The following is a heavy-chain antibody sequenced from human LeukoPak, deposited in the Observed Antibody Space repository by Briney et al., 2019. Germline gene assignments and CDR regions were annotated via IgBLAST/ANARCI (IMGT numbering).Heavy chain of an antibody. J-gene: IGHJ5*02. CDR1: GGSIHTSDYY. CDR2: IFYSGST. Sequence: SETLSLTCTVSGGSIHTSDYYWTWIRQHPGKGLEWIGYIFYSGSTYYNPSLTSRVTMSADTSRNQFSLKMSSVTAADTAVYYCARRGKIDPPKRKGTLDPWGRGTLVTVSS. D-gene: IGHD1-7*01. V-gene: IGHV4-31*03. CDR3: ARRGKIDPPKRKGTLDP.